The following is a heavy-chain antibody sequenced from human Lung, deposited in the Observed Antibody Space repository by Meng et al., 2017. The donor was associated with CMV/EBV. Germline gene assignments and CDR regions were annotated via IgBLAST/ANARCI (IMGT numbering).Heavy chain of an antibody. Sequence: GGSXRLSCAASKFTFSTYDMHWVRQAPGKGLEWVAIISYDGINKYNADSVKGRFTISRDNSKNTLYLQMNSLRAEDTAVYYCARGGGGSDGDSYFFDYWGQGTLVTVSS. D-gene: IGHD2-21*01. J-gene: IGHJ4*02. CDR1: KFTFSTYD. CDR3: ARGGGGSDGDSYFFDY. CDR2: ISYDGINK. V-gene: IGHV3-30-3*01.